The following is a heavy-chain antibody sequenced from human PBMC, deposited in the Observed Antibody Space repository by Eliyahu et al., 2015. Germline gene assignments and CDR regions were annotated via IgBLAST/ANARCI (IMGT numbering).Heavy chain of an antibody. Sequence: QVQLHELGPGLVKPSGTLSLTCAVSGDSVSSNDWWSWVRQPPGKGLEWIGEIHHTGKRNYNPYLRSRVSISVDFSENQFHLQLTSVTAADTAVYYCARAPACTGCFTLEVWGQGTTVTVSS. CDR2: IHHTGKR. V-gene: IGHV4-4*02. J-gene: IGHJ6*02. D-gene: IGHD2-2*02. CDR1: GDSVSSNDW. CDR3: ARAPACTGCFTLEV.